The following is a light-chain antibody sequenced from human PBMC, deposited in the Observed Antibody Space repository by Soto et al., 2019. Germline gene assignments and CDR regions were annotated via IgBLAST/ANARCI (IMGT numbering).Light chain of an antibody. CDR2: AAA. CDR1: QSVGKN. V-gene: IGKV3-15*01. CDR3: QQYNNWPPWT. J-gene: IGKJ1*01. Sequence: EIVMTQSPDALFVSLGERVTLSCRASQSVGKNLAWYQQRTGQGPRLLIFAAADRATDIPVRFSGSGSWTDFTLTISSLQSEDSAIYYCQQYNNWPPWTFGRGTKGEI.